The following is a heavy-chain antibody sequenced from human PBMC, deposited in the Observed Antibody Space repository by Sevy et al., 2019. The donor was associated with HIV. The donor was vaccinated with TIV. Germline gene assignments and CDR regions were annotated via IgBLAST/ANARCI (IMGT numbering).Heavy chain of an antibody. D-gene: IGHD3-3*01. Sequence: GGSLRLSCAASGFTFSSYWMSWVRQAPGKGLEWVANIKQDGSEKYYVDSVKGRFTISRDNPKNSLYLQMNSLRAEDTAVYYCARVPYDYDFWSGYYRPTGYYYYGMDVWGQWTTVTVSS. CDR2: IKQDGSEK. CDR3: ARVPYDYDFWSGYYRPTGYYYYGMDV. J-gene: IGHJ6*02. CDR1: GFTFSSYW. V-gene: IGHV3-7*01.